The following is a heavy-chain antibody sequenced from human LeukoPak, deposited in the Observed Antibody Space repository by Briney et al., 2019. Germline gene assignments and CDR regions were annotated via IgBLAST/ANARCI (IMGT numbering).Heavy chain of an antibody. Sequence: SETLSLTCAVYGGSFSGYYWSWIRQPPGKGLEWIGEINHSGSTNYNPSLKSRVTISVNTSKNQFSLKLSSVTAADTAVYYCARGGRSLVAAQFDLWGRGTLVTVSS. CDR2: INHSGST. V-gene: IGHV4-34*01. CDR3: ARGGRSLVAAQFDL. J-gene: IGHJ2*01. CDR1: GGSFSGYY. D-gene: IGHD2-15*01.